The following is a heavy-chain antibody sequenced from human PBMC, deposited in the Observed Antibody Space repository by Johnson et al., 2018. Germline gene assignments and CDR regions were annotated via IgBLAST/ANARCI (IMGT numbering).Heavy chain of an antibody. CDR1: GYSFTTHW. V-gene: IGHV5-51*01. CDR3: ARDGSPGVDAFDI. D-gene: IGHD1-26*01. Sequence: VQLQESGAEVKKPGESLKISCKGSGYSFTTHWIAWVRQMPGKGLDWMGIIYPGDSDIRYRPSFQGQVTIPADKSISTAYLQWSSLKAPDTAMYHCARDGSPGVDAFDIWGQGTMVTVSS. J-gene: IGHJ3*02. CDR2: IYPGDSDI.